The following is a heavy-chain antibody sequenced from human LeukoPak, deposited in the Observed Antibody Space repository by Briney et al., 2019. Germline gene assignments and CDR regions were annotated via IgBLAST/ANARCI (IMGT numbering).Heavy chain of an antibody. Sequence: PSETLSLTCAVYGGSFSGYYWSWIRQPPGKGLEWIREINHSGSTNYNPSLKSRVTISVDTSKNQFSLKLSSVTAADTAVYYCARDHYDSSGFDYWGQGTLVTVSS. CDR2: INHSGST. CDR1: GGSFSGYY. D-gene: IGHD3-22*01. J-gene: IGHJ4*02. CDR3: ARDHYDSSGFDY. V-gene: IGHV4-34*01.